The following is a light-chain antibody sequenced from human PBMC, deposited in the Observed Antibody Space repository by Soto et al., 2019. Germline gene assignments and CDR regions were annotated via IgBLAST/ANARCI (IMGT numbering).Light chain of an antibody. CDR1: QDINIY. CDR2: DAS. V-gene: IGKV1-33*01. J-gene: IGKJ5*01. CDR3: QQYDSSPIT. Sequence: IQMPQSPSSLFASVGDRVTITCQATQDINIYLNWYQQKPGKAPNLLIYDASNLEIGVPSRFSGSGSGTHFTFTISSLQTEDIGTYYCQQYDSSPITFGRGTRLEIK.